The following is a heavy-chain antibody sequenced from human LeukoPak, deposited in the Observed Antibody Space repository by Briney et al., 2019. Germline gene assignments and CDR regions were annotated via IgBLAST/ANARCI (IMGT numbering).Heavy chain of an antibody. CDR3: ASWGVDTAMYPHADV. CDR2: IYHSGST. CDR1: GGSISSSNW. J-gene: IGHJ6*04. Sequence: SETLSLTCAVSGGSISSSNWWSWVRQPPGKGPEWIGEIYHSGSTNYNPSLKSRVTISVDKSKNQFSLKLSSVTAADTAVYYCASWGVDTAMYPHADVWGKGTTVTVSS. D-gene: IGHD5-18*01. V-gene: IGHV4-4*02.